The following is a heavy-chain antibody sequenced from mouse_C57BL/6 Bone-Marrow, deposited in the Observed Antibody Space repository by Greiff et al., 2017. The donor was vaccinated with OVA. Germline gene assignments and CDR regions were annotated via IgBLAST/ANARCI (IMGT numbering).Heavy chain of an antibody. CDR3: ARGDYSNYGGFAY. D-gene: IGHD2-5*01. CDR1: GYTFTSYW. Sequence: VQLQQPGAELVRPGSSVKLSCKASGYTFTSYWMHWVKQRPIQGLEWIGNIDPSDSETHYNQKFKDKATLTVDKSSSTAYMQLSSLTSEDSAVYYCARGDYSNYGGFAYWGQGTLVTVSA. J-gene: IGHJ3*01. V-gene: IGHV1-52*01. CDR2: IDPSDSET.